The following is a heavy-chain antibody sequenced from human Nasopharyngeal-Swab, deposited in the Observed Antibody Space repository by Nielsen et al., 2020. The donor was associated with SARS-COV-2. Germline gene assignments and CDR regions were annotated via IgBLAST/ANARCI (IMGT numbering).Heavy chain of an antibody. CDR3: ARPMRPMGHYYFGMDV. J-gene: IGHJ6*02. D-gene: IGHD1-26*01. Sequence: GESPKLPCEGSGYRLTTYWIGRVRQMPGKGLEWMGIIYPGDSNTRYSPSFQGQVTISIDKYSSTAYLQWSSLKASDTAIYYCARPMRPMGHYYFGMDVWGQGTTVTVS. CDR2: IYPGDSNT. CDR1: GYRLTTYW. V-gene: IGHV5-51*01.